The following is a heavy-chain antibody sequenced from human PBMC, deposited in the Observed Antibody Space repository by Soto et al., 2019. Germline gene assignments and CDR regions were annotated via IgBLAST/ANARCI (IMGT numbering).Heavy chain of an antibody. CDR3: ARDKVDGGYSYGYYYYGMDV. Sequence: SETLSLTCTVSGGSISSGGYYWSWIRQHPGKGLEWIGYIYYSGSTYYNPSLKSRVTISVDTSKNQFSLKLSSVTAADTAVYYCARDKVDGGYSYGYYYYGMDVCGQGTTVTV. D-gene: IGHD5-18*01. V-gene: IGHV4-31*03. J-gene: IGHJ6*02. CDR1: GGSISSGGYY. CDR2: IYYSGST.